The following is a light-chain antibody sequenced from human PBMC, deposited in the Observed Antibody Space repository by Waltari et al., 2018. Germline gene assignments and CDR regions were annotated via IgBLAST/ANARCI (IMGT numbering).Light chain of an antibody. J-gene: IGKJ4*01. CDR1: QSISNW. Sequence: DIQMTQSPSTLSASVGDRFTITCRASQSISNWLAWYQQKPGKAPKILIYKASTLESGVPSRFSGSRSGTEFTLTISSLQPADFATYYCQQYNSYSLLTFGGGTKVEIK. V-gene: IGKV1-5*03. CDR2: KAS. CDR3: QQYNSYSLLT.